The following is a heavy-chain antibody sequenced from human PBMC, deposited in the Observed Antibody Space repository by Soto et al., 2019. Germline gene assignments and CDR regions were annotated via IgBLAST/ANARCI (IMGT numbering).Heavy chain of an antibody. Sequence: PSETLSLTCAVYGGSFSGYYWSWIRQPPGKGLEWIGEINHSGSTNYNPSLKSRVTISVDTSKNQFSLKLSSVTAADTAVYYCARTLRLGELGAFDIWGQGTMVTVSS. J-gene: IGHJ3*02. CDR2: INHSGST. V-gene: IGHV4-34*01. CDR1: GGSFSGYY. D-gene: IGHD3-16*01. CDR3: ARTLRLGELGAFDI.